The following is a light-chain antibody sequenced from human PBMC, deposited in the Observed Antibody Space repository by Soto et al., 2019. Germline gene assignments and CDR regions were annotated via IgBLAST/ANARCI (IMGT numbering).Light chain of an antibody. CDR1: SSDVGSFNL. Sequence: QSALTQPSSVSGSPGQSITISCTGTSSDVGSFNLVSWYQQHPGKAPKLMIYEVSKRPPGVSNRFSGSKSGNTASLTISGLQAEDEADYYCCSYARSNTYVFGTGTKVTVL. CDR3: CSYARSNTYV. CDR2: EVS. J-gene: IGLJ1*01. V-gene: IGLV2-23*02.